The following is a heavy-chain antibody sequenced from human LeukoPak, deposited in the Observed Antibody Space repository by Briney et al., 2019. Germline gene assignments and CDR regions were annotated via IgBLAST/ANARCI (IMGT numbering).Heavy chain of an antibody. CDR2: ISGSGGST. V-gene: IGHV3-23*01. CDR3: AKVPGGSGWYFYY. J-gene: IGHJ4*02. Sequence: GGSLRLSCAASGFTFSSYAMSWVRQAPGKGLEWVSAISGSGGSTYYADSVKGRFTISRDNSKNTLYLQTNSLRAEDTAVYYCAKVPGGSGWYFYYWGQGTLVTVSS. D-gene: IGHD6-19*01. CDR1: GFTFSSYA.